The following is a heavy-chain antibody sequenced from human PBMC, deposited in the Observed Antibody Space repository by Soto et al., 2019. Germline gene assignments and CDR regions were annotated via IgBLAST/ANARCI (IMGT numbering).Heavy chain of an antibody. J-gene: IGHJ5*02. V-gene: IGHV4-39*01. CDR3: ARRKRFCSGDSCYPNWLDP. Sequence: PSETLSLTYTVSGGSINSGNCYWGWIRQTPGKGLEWIGTIYFSGSTYYNPSLKSRVTISLDMSKNQFSLKLTSVTATDTAVYYCARRKRFCSGDSCYPNWLDPWGRGTLVTVS. D-gene: IGHD2-15*01. CDR2: IYFSGST. CDR1: GGSINSGNCY.